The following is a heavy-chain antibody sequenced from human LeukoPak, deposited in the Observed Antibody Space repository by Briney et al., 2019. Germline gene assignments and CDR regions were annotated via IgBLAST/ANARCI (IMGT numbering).Heavy chain of an antibody. Sequence: GASVKVSCKASGYTFTSYYIHWVRQAPGQGLEWMGIIYPGGGSTNYTQKFQGRVTITADKSTSTAYMELSSLRSEDTAVYYCASSDYDFWSGYYRFDYWGQGTLVTVSS. CDR1: GYTFTSYY. CDR3: ASSDYDFWSGYYRFDY. J-gene: IGHJ4*02. D-gene: IGHD3-3*01. V-gene: IGHV1-46*01. CDR2: IYPGGGST.